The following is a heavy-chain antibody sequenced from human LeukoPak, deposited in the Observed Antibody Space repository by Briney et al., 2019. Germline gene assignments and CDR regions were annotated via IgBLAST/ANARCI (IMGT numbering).Heavy chain of an antibody. D-gene: IGHD3-22*01. Sequence: PSETLSLTCAVYGGSFSDYYWSWIRRPPGKGLEWIGEINHSGSTNYNPSLKSRVTISVDTSKNQFSLKLSSVTAADTAVYYCARGGYYDSSGYKRYWGQGTLVTVSS. J-gene: IGHJ4*02. V-gene: IGHV4-34*01. CDR3: ARGGYYDSSGYKRY. CDR1: GGSFSDYY. CDR2: INHSGST.